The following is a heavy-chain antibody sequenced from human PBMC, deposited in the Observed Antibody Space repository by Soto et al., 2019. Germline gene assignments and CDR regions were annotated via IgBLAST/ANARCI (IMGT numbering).Heavy chain of an antibody. V-gene: IGHV3-74*01. J-gene: IGHJ5*02. CDR1: GFNFSNHW. CDR2: ITSDGKSK. Sequence: LRLSCAASGFNFSNHWMHWVRQRPAEGLVWVSRITSDGKSKAYAESVKGRFAISRDNAKNTLYLQMDGLTAEDTAVYYCARESGDWPLNWFDPWGQGTLVTVSS. CDR3: ARESGDWPLNWFDP. D-gene: IGHD2-21*02.